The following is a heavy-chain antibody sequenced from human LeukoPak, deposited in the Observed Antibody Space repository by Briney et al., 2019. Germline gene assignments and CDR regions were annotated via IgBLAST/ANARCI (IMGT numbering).Heavy chain of an antibody. Sequence: PGGSLRLSCAASGFTFSRYWMSWVRQAPGKGLEWVANIKQDGSEKYYVDSMKGRFTISRDNAKNSLYLQRNSLRAEDTAVYYCARGSRSPSGTYHYYLDYWGQGTLVTVSS. CDR2: IKQDGSEK. V-gene: IGHV3-7*03. D-gene: IGHD1-26*01. CDR3: ARGSRSPSGTYHYYLDY. J-gene: IGHJ4*02. CDR1: GFTFSRYW.